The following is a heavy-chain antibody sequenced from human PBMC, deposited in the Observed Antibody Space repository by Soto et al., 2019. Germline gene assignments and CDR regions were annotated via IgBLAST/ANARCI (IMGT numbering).Heavy chain of an antibody. D-gene: IGHD3-10*01. Sequence: EVQLVESGGGLVQPGGSLRLSCAASGFTFSSHSMSWVRQAPGKGLEWVACIKPDGSDKYYVDSVKGRFTISRDNAKNSLHLQIDSLRVEDTAVYYCARDWGGLGPSHDYWGQGTLVTVSS. CDR1: GFTFSSHS. V-gene: IGHV3-7*01. CDR3: ARDWGGLGPSHDY. CDR2: IKPDGSDK. J-gene: IGHJ4*02.